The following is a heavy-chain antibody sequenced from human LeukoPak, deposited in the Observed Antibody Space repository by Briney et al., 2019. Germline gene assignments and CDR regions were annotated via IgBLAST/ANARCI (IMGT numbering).Heavy chain of an antibody. D-gene: IGHD2-15*01. CDR1: GGSISSGSYY. Sequence: PSETLSLTCTVSGGSISSGSYYWSWIRQPAGKGLEWIGRIYTSGSTNYNPSLKSRVTISVDTSKNQFSLKLSSVTAAATAVYYWARNRAPPSVVARPPYYYYYMDVWGKGTTVTVSS. CDR3: ARNRAPPSVVARPPYYYYYMDV. J-gene: IGHJ6*03. CDR2: IYTSGST. V-gene: IGHV4-61*02.